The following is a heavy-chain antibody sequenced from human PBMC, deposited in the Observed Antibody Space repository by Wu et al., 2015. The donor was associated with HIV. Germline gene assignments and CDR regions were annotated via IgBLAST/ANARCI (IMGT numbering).Heavy chain of an antibody. CDR1: GYTFTYYE. Sequence: QVQLVQSGAEVKKPGASVKVSCKASGYTFTYYEINWVRQAAGQGLEWMGWINPNSGNTGYAQNFKGRVTMTRNNSINTAYMELSSLRSEDTAVYYCVRGVRYNSGPEFWGQGTTVTVSS. J-gene: IGHJ6*02. V-gene: IGHV1-8*01. D-gene: IGHD6-19*01. CDR2: INPNSGNT. CDR3: VRGVRYNSGPEF.